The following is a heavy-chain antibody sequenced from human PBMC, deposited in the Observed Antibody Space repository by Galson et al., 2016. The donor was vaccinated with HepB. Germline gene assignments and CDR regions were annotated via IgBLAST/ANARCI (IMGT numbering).Heavy chain of an antibody. CDR2: ISSSSSSI. V-gene: IGHV3-48*02. CDR3: ATQYCSGGSCYSAAPGYWCFDL. D-gene: IGHD2-15*01. J-gene: IGHJ2*01. CDR1: GFTFSSYT. Sequence: SLRLSCAASGFTFSSYTMNWVRQAPGKGLEWVSYISSSSSSIYYADSVKGRFTIFRDNAKNSLYLQMNSLRDEDTAVYYCATQYCSGGSCYSAAPGYWCFDLWGRGTLVTVSS.